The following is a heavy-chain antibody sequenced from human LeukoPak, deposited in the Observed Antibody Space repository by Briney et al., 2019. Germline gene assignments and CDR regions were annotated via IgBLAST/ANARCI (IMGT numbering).Heavy chain of an antibody. V-gene: IGHV3-30-3*01. J-gene: IGHJ1*01. CDR3: AREYSGSFGFQH. D-gene: IGHD1-26*01. CDR1: GFTFSSYA. CDR2: ISYDGSNK. Sequence: GGSLRLSCAASGFTFSSYAMHWVRQAPGKGLEWVAVISYDGSNKYYADSVKGRFTISRDNAKNSLYLQMNSLRAEDTAVYYCAREYSGSFGFQHWGQGTLVTVSS.